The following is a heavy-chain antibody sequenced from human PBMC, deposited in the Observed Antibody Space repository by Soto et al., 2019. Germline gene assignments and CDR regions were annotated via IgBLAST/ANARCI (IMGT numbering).Heavy chain of an antibody. D-gene: IGHD2-2*01. J-gene: IGHJ4*02. CDR2: IYYSGST. V-gene: IGHV4-61*08. CDR3: ARERCISTSCYDYYFDY. Sequence: PSETLSLTCTVSGGSISSGDYYWSWIRQPPGKGLEWIGYIYYSGSTNYNPSLKSRVTISVDTSKNQFSLKLSSVTAADTAVYYCARERCISTSCYDYYFDYWGQGTLVTVSS. CDR1: GGSISSGDYY.